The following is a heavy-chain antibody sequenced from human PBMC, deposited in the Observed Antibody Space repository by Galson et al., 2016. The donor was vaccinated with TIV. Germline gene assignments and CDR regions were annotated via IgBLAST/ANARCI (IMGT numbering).Heavy chain of an antibody. D-gene: IGHD3-9*01. J-gene: IGHJ4*02. V-gene: IGHV1-2*02. CDR1: GYKFIGYH. CDR3: ARGFGVLTGNYLPKDFDY. CDR2: IKPNRGDT. Sequence: SVKVSCKASGYKFIGYHVHCVRQAPGQGLEWMGWIKPNRGDTNVAQKFRGRVTMTRDTSITTAYLELSGLRSDDTAVYYCARGFGVLTGNYLPKDFDYWGQGTLVTVSS.